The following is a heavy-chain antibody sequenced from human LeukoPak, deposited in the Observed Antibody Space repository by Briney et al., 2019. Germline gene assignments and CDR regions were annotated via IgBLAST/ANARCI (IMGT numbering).Heavy chain of an antibody. CDR2: ISAYNGNT. CDR1: GYTFTSDG. J-gene: IGHJ3*02. D-gene: IGHD6-25*01. CDR3: ARDLSGGMDAFDI. Sequence: ASVKVSSKASGYTFTSDGISWVRQAPGQGLEWMGWISAYNGNTNYAQKLQGRVTMTTDTSTSTAYMELRSLRSDDTAVYYCARDLSGGMDAFDIWGQGTMVTVSS. V-gene: IGHV1-18*01.